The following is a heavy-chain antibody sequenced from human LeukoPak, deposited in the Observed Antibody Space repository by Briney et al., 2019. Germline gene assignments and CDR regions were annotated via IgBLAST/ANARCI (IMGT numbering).Heavy chain of an antibody. CDR3: ARVVVSSSSDYFDY. V-gene: IGHV3-30*04. CDR2: ISHDGSNK. Sequence: GRSWRPSCAASGFTLSTYAMHWVRKAPAKGLEGVAVISHDGSNKYYADSVKGRFTISRDNSKNTLYLQMNSLRAGDTAVYYCARVVVSSSSDYFDYWGQGTLVTVSS. CDR1: GFTLSTYA. J-gene: IGHJ4*02. D-gene: IGHD6-6*01.